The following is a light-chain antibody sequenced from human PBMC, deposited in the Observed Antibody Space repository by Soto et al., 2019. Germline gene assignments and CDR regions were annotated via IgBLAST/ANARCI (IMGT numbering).Light chain of an antibody. J-gene: IGLJ2*01. CDR3: CSYAGSYNVGI. CDR2: DVS. Sequence: QSALTQPRSVSGSPGQSVTISCTGTSSDVDNYVSWYQQHPGKAPKLILYDVSKRPSGVRDRFSGSKSGSTASLTISGLQAEDEADYYCCSYAGSYNVGIFGGGTQLTVL. CDR1: SSDVDNY. V-gene: IGLV2-11*01.